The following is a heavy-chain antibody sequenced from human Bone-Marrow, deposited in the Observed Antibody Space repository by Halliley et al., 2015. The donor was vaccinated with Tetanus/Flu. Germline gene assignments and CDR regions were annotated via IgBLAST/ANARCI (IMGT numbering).Heavy chain of an antibody. V-gene: IGHV4-30-4*01. CDR3: ARASDYASSSRAFY. Sequence: WIGYMYSSWTPSYPPSLKSRLAISLDMSKNHFSLKLNSVTAADTAVYYCARASDYASSSRAFYWGQGTLVTVSS. CDR2: MYSSWTP. J-gene: IGHJ4*02. D-gene: IGHD6-6*01.